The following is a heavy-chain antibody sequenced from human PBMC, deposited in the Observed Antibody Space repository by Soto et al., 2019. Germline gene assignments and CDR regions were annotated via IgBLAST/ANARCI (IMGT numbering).Heavy chain of an antibody. CDR2: ISSSSSYI. D-gene: IGHD2-2*01. CDR1: GFTLSSYS. J-gene: IGHJ3*02. Sequence: GGSLRLSCAASGFTLSSYSMNWVRQAPGKGLEWVSSISSSSSYIYYADSVKGRFTISRDNAKNSLYLQMNSLRAEDTAVYYCARDPGCSSTSCYATDAFDIWGQGTMVTVSS. CDR3: ARDPGCSSTSCYATDAFDI. V-gene: IGHV3-21*01.